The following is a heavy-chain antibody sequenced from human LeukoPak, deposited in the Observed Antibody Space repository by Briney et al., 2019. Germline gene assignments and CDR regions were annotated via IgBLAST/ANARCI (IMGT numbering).Heavy chain of an antibody. CDR1: GGTFSSYA. CDR2: IIPILGIA. Sequence: SVRVSCKASGGTFSSYAISWVRQAPGQGLEWMGRIIPILGIANYAQKFQGRVTITADKSTSTAYMELSSLRSEDTAVYYCARDGTNYYDSSGHSGYWGQGTLVTVSS. V-gene: IGHV1-69*04. D-gene: IGHD3-22*01. CDR3: ARDGTNYYDSSGHSGY. J-gene: IGHJ4*02.